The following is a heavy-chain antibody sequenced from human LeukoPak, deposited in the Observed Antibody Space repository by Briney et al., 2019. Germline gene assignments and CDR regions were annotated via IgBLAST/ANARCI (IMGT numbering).Heavy chain of an antibody. Sequence: GGSLRLSCAASGFTVSSNYMSWVRQAPGKGLEWVSVIYSGGSTYYPDSVKGRFTISRDNSKNTLYLQMNSLSAEDTAVYYCARTYGSGSLLDYYMDVWGKGATVTVSS. V-gene: IGHV3-66*02. CDR2: IYSGGST. CDR3: ARTYGSGSLLDYYMDV. D-gene: IGHD3-10*01. J-gene: IGHJ6*03. CDR1: GFTVSSNY.